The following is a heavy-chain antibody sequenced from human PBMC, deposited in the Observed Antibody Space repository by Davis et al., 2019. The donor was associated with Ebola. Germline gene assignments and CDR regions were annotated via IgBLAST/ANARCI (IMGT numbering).Heavy chain of an antibody. Sequence: SLKISCTASGFTFDDYAMHWVRQSPGKGLEWVSGINWNSGGIGYADTVKGRFTISRDNAKTSLSLQMNSLRVEDTALYYCIKGRGSYQSAFHIWGQGTMVTVSS. V-gene: IGHV3-9*01. CDR3: IKGRGSYQSAFHI. CDR1: GFTFDDYA. D-gene: IGHD1-26*01. CDR2: INWNSGGI. J-gene: IGHJ3*02.